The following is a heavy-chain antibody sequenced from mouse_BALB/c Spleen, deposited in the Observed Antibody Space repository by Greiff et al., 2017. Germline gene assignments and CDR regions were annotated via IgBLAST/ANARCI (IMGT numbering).Heavy chain of an antibody. Sequence: EVKVVESGGGLVKPGGSLKLSCAASGFTFSDYYMYWVRQTPEKRLEWVATISDGGSYTYYPDSVKGRFTISRDNAKNNLYLQMSSLKSEDTAMYYCARAYDYHAFDVWGQGTTLTVSS. D-gene: IGHD2-4*01. J-gene: IGHJ2*01. CDR2: ISDGGSYT. CDR1: GFTFSDYY. V-gene: IGHV5-4*02. CDR3: ARAYDYHAFDV.